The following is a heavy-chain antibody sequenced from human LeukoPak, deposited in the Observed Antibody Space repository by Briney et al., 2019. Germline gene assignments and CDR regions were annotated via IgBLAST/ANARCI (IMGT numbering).Heavy chain of an antibody. V-gene: IGHV4-34*01. CDR1: GVSFDDYY. CDR2: INHSGYT. Sequence: SETLSLTCAVSGVSFDDYYWSWVRQTPGKGLEWLGEINHSGYTNDSPSLKSRVTLSMDTSNKQFSLNLRSVTVADAGIYYCARMTTGHHYWGQGTLVTVSS. J-gene: IGHJ4*02. CDR3: ARMTTGHHY. D-gene: IGHD4-17*01.